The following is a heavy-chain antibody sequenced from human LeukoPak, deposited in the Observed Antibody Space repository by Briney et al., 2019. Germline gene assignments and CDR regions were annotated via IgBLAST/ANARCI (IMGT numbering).Heavy chain of an antibody. V-gene: IGHV3-33*01. J-gene: IGHJ5*02. Sequence: PGGSLRLSCAASGFTFSSYGMHWVRQAPGKGLEWVAVIWYDGSNKYYADSVKGRFTISRDNSKNTLYLQMNSLRAEDTAVYYCARGGQGYDLNWFDPWGQGTLVTVSS. CDR1: GFTFSSYG. D-gene: IGHD3-3*01. CDR2: IWYDGSNK. CDR3: ARGGQGYDLNWFDP.